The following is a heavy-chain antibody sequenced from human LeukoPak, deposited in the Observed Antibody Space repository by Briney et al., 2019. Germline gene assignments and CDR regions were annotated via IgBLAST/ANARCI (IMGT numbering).Heavy chain of an antibody. D-gene: IGHD6-13*01. J-gene: IGHJ6*04. CDR1: GFTFSSHG. CDR2: IWYDGSNK. V-gene: IGHV3-33*01. Sequence: GGSLRLSCAASGFTFSSHGMHWVRQAPGKGLEWVAVIWYDGSNKYYADSVKGRFTISRDNSKNTLYLQVNSLRAEDTAVYYCARDRAYSSLGMDVWGKGTTVTVSS. CDR3: ARDRAYSSLGMDV.